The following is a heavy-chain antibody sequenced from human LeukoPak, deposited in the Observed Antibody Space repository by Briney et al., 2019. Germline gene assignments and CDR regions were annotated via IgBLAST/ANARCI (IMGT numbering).Heavy chain of an antibody. Sequence: SETLSLTCTVSGGSISSSSYYWGWIRQPPGKGLEWIGSIYYSGSTYYNPSLKSRVTISVDTSKNQFSLKLSSVTAADTAVYYCARVRGAAAGSGDAFDIWGQGTMVTVSS. D-gene: IGHD6-13*01. J-gene: IGHJ3*02. CDR2: IYYSGST. CDR3: ARVRGAAAGSGDAFDI. CDR1: GGSISSSSYY. V-gene: IGHV4-39*07.